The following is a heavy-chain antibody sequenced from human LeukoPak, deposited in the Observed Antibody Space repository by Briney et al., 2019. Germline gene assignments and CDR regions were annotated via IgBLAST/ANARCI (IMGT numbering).Heavy chain of an antibody. Sequence: SETLSLTCTVSGGSISSSSYYWGWIRQPPGKGLEWFGSIYYSGSTYYNPSLKSRVTISVDTSKNQFSLKLSSVTAADTAVYYCARSYYDSSGYPDAFDIWGQGTMVTVSS. CDR3: ARSYYDSSGYPDAFDI. J-gene: IGHJ3*02. V-gene: IGHV4-39*01. CDR1: GGSISSSSYY. CDR2: IYYSGST. D-gene: IGHD3-22*01.